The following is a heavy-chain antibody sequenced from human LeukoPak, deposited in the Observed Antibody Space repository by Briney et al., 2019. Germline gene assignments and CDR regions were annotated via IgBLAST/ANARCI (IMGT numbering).Heavy chain of an antibody. Sequence: ASVKVSCKASGYTCTSYGISWVRQAPGQGLEWMGWISAYNGNTNYAQKLQGRVTMTTDTSTSTAYMELRSLRSDDTAVYYCARGSLLWFGELLLFDYWGQGTLVTVSS. J-gene: IGHJ4*02. CDR2: ISAYNGNT. D-gene: IGHD3-10*01. CDR1: GYTCTSYG. CDR3: ARGSLLWFGELLLFDY. V-gene: IGHV1-18*01.